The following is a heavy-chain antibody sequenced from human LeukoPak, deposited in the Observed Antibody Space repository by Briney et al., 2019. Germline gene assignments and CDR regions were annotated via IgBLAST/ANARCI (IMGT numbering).Heavy chain of an antibody. Sequence: PGGSLRLSCAASGFTFSSYWMSWVRQAPGKGLEWVSSISSSSSYKYYADSVKGRFTISRDNAKNSLYLQMNSLRAEDTAVYYCARDLLGYNANYWGQGTLVTVSS. D-gene: IGHD5-24*01. CDR3: ARDLLGYNANY. V-gene: IGHV3-21*01. CDR2: ISSSSSYK. CDR1: GFTFSSYW. J-gene: IGHJ4*02.